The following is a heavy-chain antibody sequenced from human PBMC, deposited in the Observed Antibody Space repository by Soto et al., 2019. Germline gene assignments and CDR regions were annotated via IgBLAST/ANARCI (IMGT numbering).Heavy chain of an antibody. CDR3: ARDQTDFWSGYYTANGGMDV. CDR2: IYYSGST. V-gene: IGHV4-59*01. D-gene: IGHD3-3*01. CDR1: GGSISSYY. J-gene: IGHJ6*02. Sequence: SETLSLTCTVSGGSISSYYWSWIRQPPGKGLEWIGYIYYSGSTNYNPSLKSRVTISVDTSKNQFSLKLSSVTAADTAVYYCARDQTDFWSGYYTANGGMDVWGQGTTVTVSS.